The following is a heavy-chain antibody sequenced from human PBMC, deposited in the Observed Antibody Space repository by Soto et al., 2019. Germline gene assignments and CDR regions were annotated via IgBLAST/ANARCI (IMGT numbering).Heavy chain of an antibody. D-gene: IGHD6-6*01. CDR2: IYHSGST. V-gene: IGHV4-4*02. J-gene: IGHJ4*02. CDR3: ARSSNLPMSSHFDY. CDR1: GGSISNDNW. Sequence: SETLSLTCAVSGGSISNDNWWSWVRQPPGKGLEWIGEIYHSGSTNYNPSLKSRVTISVDKSKNQFSLKLRYVTAADTAVYYCARSSNLPMSSHFDYWGQGTLVTVSS.